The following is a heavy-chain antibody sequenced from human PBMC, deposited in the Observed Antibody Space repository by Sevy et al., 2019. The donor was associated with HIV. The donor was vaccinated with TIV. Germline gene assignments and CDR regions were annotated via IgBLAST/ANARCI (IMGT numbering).Heavy chain of an antibody. V-gene: IGHV3-23*01. D-gene: IGHD3-22*01. Sequence: GRSLRLSCAASGFTFSNYAMNWVRQAPGKGLEWVSGISGSGGSGTKTNYADSVKGRFNISRDDSKNSLFLQLNSLRAEDTAIYYCARKYDSSGYFDYWGQGTLVTVSS. CDR3: ARKYDSSGYFDY. CDR1: GFTFSNYA. J-gene: IGHJ4*02. CDR2: ISGSGGSGTKT.